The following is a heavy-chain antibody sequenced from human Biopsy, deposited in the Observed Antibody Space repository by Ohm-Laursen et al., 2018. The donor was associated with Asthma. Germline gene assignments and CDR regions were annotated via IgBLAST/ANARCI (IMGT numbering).Heavy chain of an antibody. J-gene: IGHJ4*02. CDR1: GFTFSSYA. D-gene: IGHD5-12*01. Sequence: SLRLSCAASGFTFSSYAMHWVRQAPGKGLEWVAVISYDGSNKYYADSVKGRFTISRDNSKNTLYLQMNSLRAEDTAVYYCAKSVLVWIVATGNYFDYWGQGTLVTVSS. CDR3: AKSVLVWIVATGNYFDY. V-gene: IGHV3-30-3*02. CDR2: ISYDGSNK.